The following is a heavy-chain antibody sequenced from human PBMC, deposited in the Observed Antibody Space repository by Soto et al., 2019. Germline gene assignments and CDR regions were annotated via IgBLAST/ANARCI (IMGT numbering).Heavy chain of an antibody. J-gene: IGHJ4*02. V-gene: IGHV3-23*01. CDR1: GFTFSDYV. CDR2: ISGSGGNT. D-gene: IGHD2-15*01. Sequence: GGSLRLSCAASGFTFSDYVMSWVRQAPGKGLEWVSAISGSGGNTYHADSVKGRFTISGDNSKNTVYMQMNSLRAEDTAIYYCARRGEYCGGGSCYAHFDYWGQGTLVTVSS. CDR3: ARRGEYCGGGSCYAHFDY.